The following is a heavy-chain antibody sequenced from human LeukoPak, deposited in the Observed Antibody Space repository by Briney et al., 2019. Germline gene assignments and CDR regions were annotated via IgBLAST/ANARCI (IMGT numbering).Heavy chain of an antibody. J-gene: IGHJ4*02. Sequence: PGGSLRLSCVASGLTFSSYWMSWVRQAPGKGLEWVANIKQDGSEKYYVDSVKGRFAISRDNAKNSLYLQMNSLRAEDTAVYYCASGPERYFDWMMFDYWGQGTLVTVSS. CDR3: ASGPERYFDWMMFDY. V-gene: IGHV3-7*03. D-gene: IGHD3-9*01. CDR2: IKQDGSEK. CDR1: GLTFSSYW.